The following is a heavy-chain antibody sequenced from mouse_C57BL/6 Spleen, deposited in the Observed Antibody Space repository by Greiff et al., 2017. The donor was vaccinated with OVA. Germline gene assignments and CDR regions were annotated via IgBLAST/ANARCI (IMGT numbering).Heavy chain of an antibody. CDR1: GFTFSSYA. CDR3: ARAYDYDGSPWFAY. CDR2: ISDGGSYT. D-gene: IGHD2-4*01. J-gene: IGHJ3*01. Sequence: EVHLVESGGGLVKPGGSLKLSCAASGFTFSSYAMSWVRQTPEKRLEWVATISDGGSYTYYPDNVKGRFTISRDNAKNNLYLQMSHLKSEDTAMYYCARAYDYDGSPWFAYWGQGTLVTVSA. V-gene: IGHV5-4*01.